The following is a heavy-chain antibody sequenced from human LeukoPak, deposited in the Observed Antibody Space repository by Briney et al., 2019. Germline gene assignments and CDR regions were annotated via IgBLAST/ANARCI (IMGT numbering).Heavy chain of an antibody. CDR2: INPNSGGT. CDR1: GYTFTGYY. D-gene: IGHD3-3*01. J-gene: IGHJ4*02. CDR3: ARALDQYYDFWSGYYDY. Sequence: ASVKVSCKASGYTFTGYYVHWVRQTPGQGLEWMGWINPNSGGTNYAQKFQGRVTMTRDTSISTAYMELSRLRSDDTAVYYCARALDQYYDFWSGYYDYWGQGTLVTVSS. V-gene: IGHV1-2*02.